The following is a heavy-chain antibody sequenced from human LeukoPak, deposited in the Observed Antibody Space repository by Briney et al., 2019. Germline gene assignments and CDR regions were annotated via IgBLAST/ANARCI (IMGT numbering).Heavy chain of an antibody. CDR3: ARGGDSSSWSNWFDP. V-gene: IGHV4-59*12. CDR1: GGSISSYY. Sequence: SETLSLTCTVSGGSISSYYWSWIRQPPGKGLEWIGYIYYSGSTNYNPSLKSRVTISVDTSKNQFSLKLSSVTAADTAVYYCARGGDSSSWSNWFDPWGQGTLVTVSS. D-gene: IGHD6-13*01. CDR2: IYYSGST. J-gene: IGHJ5*02.